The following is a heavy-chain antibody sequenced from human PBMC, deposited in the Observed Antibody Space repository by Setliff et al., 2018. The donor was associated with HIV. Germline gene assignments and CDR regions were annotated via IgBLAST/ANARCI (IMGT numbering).Heavy chain of an antibody. V-gene: IGHV4-59*01. CDR1: GGSISSYY. CDR2: VYYSGST. Sequence: SETLSLTCIVSGGSISSYYWSWIRQSPKNGLEWIGYVYYSGSTNYKPSFKSRVSISVDTSRNQFSLNLTSLTTADTAMYYCARSYYDFWNGLPRSFDVWGQGTMVTVSS. CDR3: ARSYYDFWNGLPRSFDV. J-gene: IGHJ3*01. D-gene: IGHD3-3*01.